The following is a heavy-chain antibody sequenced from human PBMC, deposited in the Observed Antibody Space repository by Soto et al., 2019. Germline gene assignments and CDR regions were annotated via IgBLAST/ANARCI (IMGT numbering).Heavy chain of an antibody. V-gene: IGHV3-30*18. CDR1: GFTFSSYG. J-gene: IGHJ6*02. D-gene: IGHD2-2*01. Sequence: QVQLVESGGGVVQPGRSLRLSCAASGFTFSSYGMHWVRQAPGKGLEWVAVISYDGSNKYYADSVKGRFTISRDNSKNTLYLQMNSLRAEDTAVYYCAKDQVVPAAMDVWDQGTTVTVSS. CDR2: ISYDGSNK. CDR3: AKDQVVPAAMDV.